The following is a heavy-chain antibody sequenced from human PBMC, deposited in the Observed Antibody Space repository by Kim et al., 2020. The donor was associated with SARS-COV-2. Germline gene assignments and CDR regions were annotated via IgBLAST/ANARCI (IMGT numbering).Heavy chain of an antibody. CDR2: ISSSGSTI. D-gene: IGHD4-17*01. J-gene: IGHJ6*02. V-gene: IGHV3-48*03. CDR3: ARDGATVIYYYGMDV. Sequence: GGSLRLSCAASGFTFSSYEMNWVRQAPGKGLEWVSYISSSGSTIYYADSVKGRFTISRDNAKNSLYLQMNSLRAEDTAVYYCARDGATVIYYYGMDVWGQGTTVTVSS. CDR1: GFTFSSYE.